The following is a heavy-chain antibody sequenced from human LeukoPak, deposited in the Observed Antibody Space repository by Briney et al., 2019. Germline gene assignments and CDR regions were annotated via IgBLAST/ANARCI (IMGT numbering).Heavy chain of an antibody. D-gene: IGHD1-26*01. J-gene: IGHJ4*02. CDR3: ARVQWELRGVGSYFEY. CDR2: IKQDGSEK. V-gene: IGHV3-7*01. CDR1: GFTFSSYW. Sequence: PGGSLRLSCVVSGFTFSSYWMSWVRQAPGKGLEWVANIKQDGSEKYYVDSVKGRFTMSRDNAKNSLYLQMNSLRAEDTAVYYCARVQWELRGVGSYFEYWGQGDLFTVSS.